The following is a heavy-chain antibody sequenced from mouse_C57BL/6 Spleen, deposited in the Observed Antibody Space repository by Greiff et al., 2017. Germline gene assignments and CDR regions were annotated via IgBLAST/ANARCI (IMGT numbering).Heavy chain of an antibody. J-gene: IGHJ2*01. V-gene: IGHV14-2*01. D-gene: IGHD1-1*01. CDR1: GFNIKDYY. CDR3: ARSGIRIYYYGSSFDG. CDR2: IDPEDGET. Sequence: VQLQQSGAELVKPGASVTLSCTASGFNIKDYYMHWVKQRTEQGLEWIGRIDPEDGETKYAPKFQGKATITADTSSNTAYLQLSSLTSEDTAVYYCARSGIRIYYYGSSFDGWGQGTTLTVSS.